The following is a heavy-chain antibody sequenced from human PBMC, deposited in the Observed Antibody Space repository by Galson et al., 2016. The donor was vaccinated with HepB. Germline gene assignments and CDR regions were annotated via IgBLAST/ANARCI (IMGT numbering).Heavy chain of an antibody. CDR3: ARHPTPIVVVTTNRLDT. Sequence: QSGAEVKKPGESLRISCKASGCTFTTYWISWVRQMPGKGLEWIGRIDPSDSYTNYSPSFQGHVTISADKSFSTAYLQWSSLKASDTAMYFCARHPTPIVVVTTNRLDTWGQGTLVTVSS. D-gene: IGHD2-21*02. V-gene: IGHV5-10-1*01. CDR1: GCTFTTYW. J-gene: IGHJ5*02. CDR2: IDPSDSYT.